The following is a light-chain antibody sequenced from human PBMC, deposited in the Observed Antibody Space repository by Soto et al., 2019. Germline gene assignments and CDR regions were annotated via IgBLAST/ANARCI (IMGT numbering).Light chain of an antibody. V-gene: IGKV1-17*01. Sequence: DIQMTQSPSSLSASVGDRVTISCRASQGIRNDLAWYQQKQGKAPKLLIYDASSLESGVPSRLSGSGSGTEFTLTISSLQPDDFATYYCQQYNSYWTCGQGTKVDIK. CDR3: QQYNSYWT. CDR2: DAS. CDR1: QGIRND. J-gene: IGKJ1*01.